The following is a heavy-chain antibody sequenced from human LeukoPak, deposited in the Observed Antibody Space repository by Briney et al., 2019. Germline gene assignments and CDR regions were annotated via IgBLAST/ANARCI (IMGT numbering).Heavy chain of an antibody. CDR3: ARARSGYSYGYVDY. Sequence: SETLSLTCTVSGGSISSYYWSWIRQPPGKGLEWIGYIYYSGSTNYNPSLKSRVTISVDTSKNQFSLNLSSVTAADTAVYYCARARSGYSYGYVDYWGQGTLVTVSS. D-gene: IGHD5-18*01. J-gene: IGHJ4*02. CDR1: GGSISSYY. CDR2: IYYSGST. V-gene: IGHV4-59*01.